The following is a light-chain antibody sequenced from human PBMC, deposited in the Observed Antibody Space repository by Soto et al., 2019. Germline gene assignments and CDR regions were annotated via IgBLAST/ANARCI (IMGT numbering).Light chain of an antibody. CDR3: QQRSYSTST. Sequence: EIVLTQSPATLSLSPGERATLSCRASQSVSSYLAWYQQKPGQAPRLLIYDASNRATGIPARFSGSGSGTDFTITNSSLEPEDFAVYYCQQRSYSTSTFGHGTKLEIK. J-gene: IGKJ2*01. V-gene: IGKV3-11*01. CDR1: QSVSSY. CDR2: DAS.